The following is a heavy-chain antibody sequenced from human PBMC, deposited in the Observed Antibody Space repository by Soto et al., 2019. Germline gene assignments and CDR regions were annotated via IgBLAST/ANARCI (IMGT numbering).Heavy chain of an antibody. CDR1: GLTVSGTKY. CDR3: ASWREREHAFDV. J-gene: IGHJ3*01. D-gene: IGHD1-1*01. CDR2: LYDVFGS. V-gene: IGHV3-53*01. Sequence: DVQLVESGGGLIQPGESLRLSCVAFGLTVSGTKYVAWFRQAPGKGLEWVSALYDVFGSFYADSVKGRFTTSSDRSSSTVYLQMNDLRPDDTAVYYCASWREREHAFDVWGQGTAVIVSP.